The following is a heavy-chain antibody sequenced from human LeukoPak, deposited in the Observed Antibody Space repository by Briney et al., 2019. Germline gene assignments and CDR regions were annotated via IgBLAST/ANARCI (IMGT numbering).Heavy chain of an antibody. D-gene: IGHD6-13*01. CDR2: INHSGST. V-gene: IGHV4-39*07. CDR3: ARGQYSSSWYYYYYYMDV. J-gene: IGHJ6*03. CDR1: GGSISNSGYY. Sequence: SETLSLTCTVSGGSISNSGYYWSWIRQPPGKGLEWIGEINHSGSTNYNPSLKSRVTISVDTSKNQFSLKLSSVTAADTAVYYCARGQYSSSWYYYYYYMDVWGKGTTVTVSS.